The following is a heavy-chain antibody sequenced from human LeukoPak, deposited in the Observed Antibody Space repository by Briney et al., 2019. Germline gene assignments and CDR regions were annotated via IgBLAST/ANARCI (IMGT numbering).Heavy chain of an antibody. V-gene: IGHV4-59*01. CDR3: ARLVSDGSPSYNDAFDI. J-gene: IGHJ3*02. Sequence: KPSETLSLTCTVSGGSISSYYWSWIRQPPGKGLEWIGYIYYSGSTNYNPSLKSRVTISVDTSKNQFSLKLSSVTAADTAVYYCARLVSDGSPSYNDAFDIWGQGTMVTVSS. CDR1: GGSISSYY. D-gene: IGHD5-24*01. CDR2: IYYSGST.